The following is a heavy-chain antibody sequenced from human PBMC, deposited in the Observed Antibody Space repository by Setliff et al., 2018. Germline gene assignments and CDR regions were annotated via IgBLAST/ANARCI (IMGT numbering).Heavy chain of an antibody. Sequence: PSETLSLTCTVSGYSICSGHYWGWIRQPPGKGLEWIGSISHSGSTYYNPSLRSRVTISLDTSKNQFSPKLTSVTAADTAVYYCAGGRRYDYGWDFDYWGQGTLVTVSS. CDR1: GYSICSGHY. D-gene: IGHD4-17*01. CDR3: AGGRRYDYGWDFDY. V-gene: IGHV4-38-2*02. CDR2: ISHSGST. J-gene: IGHJ4*02.